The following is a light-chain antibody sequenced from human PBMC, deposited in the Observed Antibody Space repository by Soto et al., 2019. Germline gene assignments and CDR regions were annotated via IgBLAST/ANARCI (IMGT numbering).Light chain of an antibody. Sequence: DIQMTQSPSTLSASVGDPVTITCRASHNISTWLAWYQQKPGKAPKLLIYKASNLENGVPSRFGGSGSGTDFTLAISSLQPDDFAGYYCQQYHSYTRTFGQGTKVELK. J-gene: IGKJ1*01. V-gene: IGKV1-5*03. CDR1: HNISTW. CDR3: QQYHSYTRT. CDR2: KAS.